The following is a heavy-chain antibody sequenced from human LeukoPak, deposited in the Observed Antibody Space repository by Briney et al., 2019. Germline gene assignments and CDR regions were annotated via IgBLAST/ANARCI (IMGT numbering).Heavy chain of an antibody. D-gene: IGHD6-13*01. V-gene: IGHV4-39*01. Sequence: SETLSLTCTVSGGPISSNSFYWGWIRQPPGKGLEWVATIYYSGSTFYNPSLKSRVTIFADTSKNQFSLRLSSVTAADTAVYYCARKKAAPGRVEWFDPWGQGTLVTVSS. CDR2: IYYSGST. CDR3: ARKKAAPGRVEWFDP. CDR1: GGPISSNSFY. J-gene: IGHJ5*02.